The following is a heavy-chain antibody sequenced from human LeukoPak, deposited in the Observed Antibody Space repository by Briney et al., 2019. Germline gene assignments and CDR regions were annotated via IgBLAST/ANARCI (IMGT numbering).Heavy chain of an antibody. CDR2: IKQDGSEK. CDR3: ARENWTNDY. D-gene: IGHD1/OR15-1a*01. Sequence: GGSLRLSCAASGFTFTTYWMTWVRQAPGKRLEWVANIKQDGSEKNYVDSVKGRFTISRDNAKNSVYLQMNSLRADDTAVYYCARENWTNDYWGQGTLVTVSS. CDR1: GFTFTTYW. J-gene: IGHJ4*02. V-gene: IGHV3-7*01.